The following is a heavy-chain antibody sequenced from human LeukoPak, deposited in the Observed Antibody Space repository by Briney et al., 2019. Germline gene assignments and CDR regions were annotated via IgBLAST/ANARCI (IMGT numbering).Heavy chain of an antibody. CDR1: GYTFTGYH. CDR2: INPKSGGT. V-gene: IGHV1-2*02. D-gene: IGHD1-1*01. Sequence: ASVKVSCKAFGYTFTGYHMHWVRQAPGQGLEWMEWINPKSGGTNYAQKFQGRVTMTRDTSISTAYMELRRLRSDDTAVYYCARENWNDGAFVIWGQGTMVTVSS. J-gene: IGHJ3*02. CDR3: ARENWNDGAFVI.